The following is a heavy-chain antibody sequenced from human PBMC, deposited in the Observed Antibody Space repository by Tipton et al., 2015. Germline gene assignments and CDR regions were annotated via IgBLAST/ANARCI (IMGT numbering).Heavy chain of an antibody. CDR2: ISYTDGA. CDR1: AYSISSDYY. J-gene: IGHJ5*02. Sequence: TLSLTCAVSAYSISSDYYWGWIRQPPGKGLEWIGYISYTDGAHYNPALKSRVTISVDTSKNQFSLTLNSVAAADTAVYYCAREYIGSSNWFDPWGQGTLVPVSS. CDR3: AREYIGSSNWFDP. V-gene: IGHV4-61*01. D-gene: IGHD6-6*01.